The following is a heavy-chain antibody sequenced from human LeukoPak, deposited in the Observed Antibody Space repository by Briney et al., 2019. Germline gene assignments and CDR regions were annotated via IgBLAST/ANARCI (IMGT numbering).Heavy chain of an antibody. CDR2: IIPIFGTA. CDR1: RGTFSSYA. D-gene: IGHD3-3*01. Sequence: SSVKVSCKASRGTFSSYAISWVRQAPGQGLEWMGGIIPIFGTANYAQKFQGRVTITADESTSTAYMELSSLRSEDTAVYYCAGPLNYDFWSAVKGGYYYYYMDVWGKGTTVTVSS. V-gene: IGHV1-69*01. CDR3: AGPLNYDFWSAVKGGYYYYYMDV. J-gene: IGHJ6*03.